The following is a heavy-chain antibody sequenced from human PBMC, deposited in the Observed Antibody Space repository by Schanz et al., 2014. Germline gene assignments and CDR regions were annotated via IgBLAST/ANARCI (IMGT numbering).Heavy chain of an antibody. Sequence: QVQLVESGGGVVQPGRSLRLSCAASGFTFSKYGMHWVRQAPGKGLEWVAVIWYDGSNKDYADSVTGRFTISGDNSKNPLFLQMNSLRVEDTAIYYCAKIWKAHHLTGRPGWSDGMDVWGQGTTV. D-gene: IGHD3-3*01. J-gene: IGHJ6*02. CDR1: GFTFSKYG. V-gene: IGHV3-33*06. CDR2: IWYDGSNK. CDR3: AKIWKAHHLTGRPGWSDGMDV.